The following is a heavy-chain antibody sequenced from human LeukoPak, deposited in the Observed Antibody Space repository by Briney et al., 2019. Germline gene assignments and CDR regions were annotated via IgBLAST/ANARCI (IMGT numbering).Heavy chain of an antibody. J-gene: IGHJ3*02. CDR3: AGYCDGGNYHEPFDI. CDR2: FSYSGST. Sequence: PSETLSLTRTVSGDSISSSRYYWAWIRQPPGKGLDWIGRFSYSGSTYYNSSLKSRLTISVDTSKNQFSLMLSSVTAADTAVYYCAGYCDGGNYHEPFDIWGQGTMATVSS. V-gene: IGHV4-39*01. CDR1: GDSISSSRYY. D-gene: IGHD4/OR15-4a*01.